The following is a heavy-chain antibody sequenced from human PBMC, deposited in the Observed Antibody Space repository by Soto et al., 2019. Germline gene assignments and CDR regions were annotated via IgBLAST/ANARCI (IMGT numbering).Heavy chain of an antibody. D-gene: IGHD3-22*01. CDR1: GFTFSSYA. CDR3: AKTSATSSGYNYSPPADY. V-gene: IGHV3-23*01. Sequence: GGSLRLSCAASGFTFSSYAMTWVRQAPGKGLEWVSIINGGGGSTYYADSVKGRFTISRDNSKSTLYLQMNSLRVDDTAVYYCAKTSATSSGYNYSPPADYWGQGTQVTVSS. CDR2: INGGGGST. J-gene: IGHJ4*02.